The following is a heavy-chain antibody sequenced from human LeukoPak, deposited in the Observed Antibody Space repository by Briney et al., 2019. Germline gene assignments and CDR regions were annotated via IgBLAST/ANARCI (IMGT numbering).Heavy chain of an antibody. CDR2: IYTSGST. V-gene: IGHV4-4*07. D-gene: IGHD5-18*01. CDR3: ARERRIRGYSYGLGY. J-gene: IGHJ4*02. CDR1: GVSISSYY. Sequence: SETLSLTCTVSGVSISSYYWSWIRQPAGKGLEWIGRIYTSGSTNYNPSLKSRVTMSVDTSKNQFSLKLSSVTAADTAVYYCARERRIRGYSYGLGYWGQGTLVTVSS.